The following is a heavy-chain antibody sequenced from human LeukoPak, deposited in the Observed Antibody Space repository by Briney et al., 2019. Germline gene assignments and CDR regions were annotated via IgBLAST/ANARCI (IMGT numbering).Heavy chain of an antibody. V-gene: IGHV3-23*01. CDR1: GFAFSSFA. CDR3: TKELHVAVAVADYYYFYMDV. CDR2: IYGGGNTT. Sequence: PGGSLRLSCAASGFAFSSFAMGWVRQSPGKGLEWLCTIYGGGNTTFYADSVKGRFTISRDNSKNTLYLHMDSLRPDDTAIYYCTKELHVAVAVADYYYFYMDVWGRGTAVTVSS. D-gene: IGHD6-19*01. J-gene: IGHJ6*03.